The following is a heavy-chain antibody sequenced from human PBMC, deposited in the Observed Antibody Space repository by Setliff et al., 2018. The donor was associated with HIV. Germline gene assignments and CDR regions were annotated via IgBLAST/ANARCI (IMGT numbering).Heavy chain of an antibody. CDR2: ISGSGGVM. CDR1: GFSFSDYF. J-gene: IGHJ3*01. Sequence: GGSLRLSCAVSGFSFSDYFMTWIRQAPGKGLEWVSYISGSGGVMAYADSVKGRFTISRDNAKNSLYLEMTSLRVEDTALYYCTNKPESFNPFEVWGQGTVVTVSS. CDR3: TNKPESFNPFEV. V-gene: IGHV3-11*01.